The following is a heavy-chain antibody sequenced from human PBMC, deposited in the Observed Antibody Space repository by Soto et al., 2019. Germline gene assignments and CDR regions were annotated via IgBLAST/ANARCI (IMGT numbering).Heavy chain of an antibody. D-gene: IGHD6-19*01. CDR3: AKGGREWRVASDGNY. J-gene: IGHJ4*02. CDR1: GFTFSDYA. CDR2: VSHDGRNT. Sequence: VQLVESGGGVVQPGRSLRLSCAASGFTFSDYAMHWVRQAPGKGLEWVAVVSHDGRNTHYADSVKGRFTISRDSSKNTCSLEMTSLRAEDTAVYYGAKGGREWRVASDGNYWGQGARVTVSS. V-gene: IGHV3-30*18.